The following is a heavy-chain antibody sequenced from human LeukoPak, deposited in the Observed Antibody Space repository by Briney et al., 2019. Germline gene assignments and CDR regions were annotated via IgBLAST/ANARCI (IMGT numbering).Heavy chain of an antibody. CDR3: ARNYDSSKDGNDY. Sequence: ASVKVSCKASGYRFTRYSISWVRQAPGQGLEGVGWISSYNGKTNYGKNVQGRVTMTTDTSTSTAYMELRSLRSDDTAIYYCARNYDSSKDGNDYWGQGTLVTVSS. D-gene: IGHD3-22*01. J-gene: IGHJ4*02. V-gene: IGHV1-18*01. CDR2: ISSYNGKT. CDR1: GYRFTRYS.